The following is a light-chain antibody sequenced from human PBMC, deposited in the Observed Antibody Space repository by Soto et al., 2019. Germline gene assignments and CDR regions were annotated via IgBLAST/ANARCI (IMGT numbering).Light chain of an antibody. Sequence: EIVLTQSPGTLSLSPGERATLSCRASQSVSSSYLAWFQQKPGQAPRLLIYGASSRATGIPDRFSGSGSGTDCTLTISSLEPEDFAVYYCQQYGNSPFTFGPGTTAEIK. J-gene: IGKJ3*01. V-gene: IGKV3-20*01. CDR3: QQYGNSPFT. CDR1: QSVSSSY. CDR2: GAS.